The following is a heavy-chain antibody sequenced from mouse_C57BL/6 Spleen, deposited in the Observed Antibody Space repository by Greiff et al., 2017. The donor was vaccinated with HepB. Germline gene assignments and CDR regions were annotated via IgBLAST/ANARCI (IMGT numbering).Heavy chain of an antibody. D-gene: IGHD2-3*01. CDR2: ISYDGSN. V-gene: IGHV3-6*01. J-gene: IGHJ4*01. Sequence: ESGPGLVKPSQSLSLTCSVTGYSITSGYYWNWIRQFPGNKLEWMGYISYDGSNNYNPSLKNRISITRDTSKNQFFLKLNSVTTEDTATYYCARAYDGYYDAMDYWGQGTSVTVSS. CDR1: GYSITSGYY. CDR3: ARAYDGYYDAMDY.